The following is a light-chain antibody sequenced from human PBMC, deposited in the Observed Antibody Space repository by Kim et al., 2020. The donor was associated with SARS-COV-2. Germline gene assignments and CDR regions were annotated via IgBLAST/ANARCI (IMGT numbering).Light chain of an antibody. Sequence: QSALTQPPSASGSPGQSVTISCTGTSSDVGVYIYVSWYQHHPGKAPKVIINEVSKRPSGVPDRFAGSKSGNTASLTVSGLQAEDEADYYCSSYAAISNFVFGTGTKVTVL. V-gene: IGLV2-8*01. J-gene: IGLJ1*01. CDR3: SSYAAISNFV. CDR1: SSDVGVYIY. CDR2: EVS.